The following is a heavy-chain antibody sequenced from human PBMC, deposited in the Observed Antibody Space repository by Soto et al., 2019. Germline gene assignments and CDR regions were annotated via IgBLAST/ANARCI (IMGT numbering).Heavy chain of an antibody. V-gene: IGHV3-23*01. D-gene: IGHD3-3*01. Sequence: GWSLRLSCVASGFTFENYAMSWVRQAPGKGLEWVSAISGSGGTTYYSDSVKGRFTISRDNSKNTVYLQMNDLRVEDAAEYFCAKDSWAIFGVPAGEYYAMEVWGEGTTVTVSS. J-gene: IGHJ6*02. CDR2: ISGSGGTT. CDR1: GFTFENYA. CDR3: AKDSWAIFGVPAGEYYAMEV.